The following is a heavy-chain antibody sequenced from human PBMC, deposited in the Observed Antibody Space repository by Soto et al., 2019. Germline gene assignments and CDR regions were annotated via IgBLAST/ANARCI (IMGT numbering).Heavy chain of an antibody. Sequence: QLQLQESGPGLVKPSETLSLTCTVSGGSISSSSYYWGWIRQPPGKGLEWIGSIYYSGSTYYNPSLKSRVTISVDTSKNQFSLKLSSVTAADTAVYYCARHWGRKVFDYWGQGTLVTVSS. J-gene: IGHJ4*02. CDR2: IYYSGST. CDR3: ARHWGRKVFDY. D-gene: IGHD3-16*01. V-gene: IGHV4-39*01. CDR1: GGSISSSSYY.